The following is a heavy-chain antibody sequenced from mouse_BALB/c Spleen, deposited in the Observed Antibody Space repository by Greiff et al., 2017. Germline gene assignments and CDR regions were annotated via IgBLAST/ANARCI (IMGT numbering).Heavy chain of an antibody. CDR2: ISYDGSN. J-gene: IGHJ4*01. CDR3: ASLYYDYGFYAMDY. D-gene: IGHD2-4*01. CDR1: GYSITSGYY. Sequence: EVQLVESGPGLVKPSQSLSLTCSVTGYSITSGYYWNWIRQFPGNKLEWMGYISYDGSNNYNPSLKNRISITRDTSKNQFFLKLNSVTTEDTATYYCASLYYDYGFYAMDYWGQGTSVTVSS. V-gene: IGHV3-6*02.